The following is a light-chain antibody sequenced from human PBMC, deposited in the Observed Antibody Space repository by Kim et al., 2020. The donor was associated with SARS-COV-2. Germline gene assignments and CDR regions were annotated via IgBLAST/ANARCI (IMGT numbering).Light chain of an antibody. CDR3: QVWHTGGDRVV. J-gene: IGLJ2*01. CDR1: SIGDHR. Sequence: TGEPTGITGGEDSIGDHRVHGSQQKPGQAPLLVIYYDTDRPSGIPGRFSGSNSGTTVTLTISSVEAGDEADYYCQVWHTGGDRVVFGGGTQLTVL. CDR2: YDT. V-gene: IGLV3-21*01.